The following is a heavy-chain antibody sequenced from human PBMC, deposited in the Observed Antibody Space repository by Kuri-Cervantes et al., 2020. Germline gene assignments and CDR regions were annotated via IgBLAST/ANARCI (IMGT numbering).Heavy chain of an antibody. V-gene: IGHV3-33*01. Sequence: GESLKISCAASGFTFSSYGMHWVRQAPGKGLEWVAVIWYDGSNKYYADSVKGRFTISRDNAKNSLYLQMNSLRAEDTAVYYCARDREGIAAADWYFDLWGRGTLVTVSS. CDR1: GFTFSSYG. J-gene: IGHJ2*01. D-gene: IGHD6-13*01. CDR3: ARDREGIAAADWYFDL. CDR2: IWYDGSNK.